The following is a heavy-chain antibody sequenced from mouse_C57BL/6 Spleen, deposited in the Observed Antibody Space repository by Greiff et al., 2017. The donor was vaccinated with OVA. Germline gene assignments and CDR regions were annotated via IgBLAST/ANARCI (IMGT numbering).Heavy chain of an antibody. CDR1: GYSITSGYY. V-gene: IGHV3-6*01. CDR2: ISYDGSN. D-gene: IGHD2-3*01. CDR3: ARESYDGYSAWFAY. J-gene: IGHJ3*01. Sequence: LVESGPGLVKPSQSLSLTCSVTGYSITSGYYWNWIRQFPGNKLEWMGYISYDGSNNYNPSLKNRISITRDTSKNQFFLKLNSVTTEDTATYYCARESYDGYSAWFAYWGQGTLVTVSA.